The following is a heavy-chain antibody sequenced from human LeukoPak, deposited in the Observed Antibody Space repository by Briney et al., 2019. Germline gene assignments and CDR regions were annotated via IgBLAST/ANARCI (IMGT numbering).Heavy chain of an antibody. J-gene: IGHJ4*02. D-gene: IGHD6-13*01. CDR1: GGSFSGYY. CDR2: INHSGST. Sequence: SETLSLTCAVYGGSFSGYYWSWIRQPPGKGLEWIGEINHSGSTNYNPSLKGRVTISVDTSKNQFSLKLSSVTAADTAVYYCASYKSRSWYPHFDYWGQGTLVTVSS. V-gene: IGHV4-34*01. CDR3: ASYKSRSWYPHFDY.